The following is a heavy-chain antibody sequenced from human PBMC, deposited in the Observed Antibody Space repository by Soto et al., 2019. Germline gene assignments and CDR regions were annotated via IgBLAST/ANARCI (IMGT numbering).Heavy chain of an antibody. D-gene: IGHD5-18*01. CDR1: GFTFTSYG. CDR2: IWYDGNKK. Sequence: GGSLRLSCAASGFTFTSYGMHWVRQAPGKGLEWVAVIWYDGNKKYYVDSVKGRFTISRDNSKNTLYLQMNSLRAEDTAGYYCARGLQGDYYYYMDVWGKGTTVTVSS. V-gene: IGHV3-33*01. J-gene: IGHJ6*03. CDR3: ARGLQGDYYYYMDV.